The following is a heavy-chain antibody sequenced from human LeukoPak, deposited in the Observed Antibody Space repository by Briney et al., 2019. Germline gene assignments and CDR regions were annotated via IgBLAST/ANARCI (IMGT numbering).Heavy chain of an antibody. V-gene: IGHV4-4*07. CDR1: GGSISSYY. Sequence: SETLSLTCTVSGGSISSYYWSWIRQPAGKGLEWIGRIYTSGSTNYNPSLKSRVTMSVDTSKNQFSLELSSVTAADTAVYYCARVAADTIFGVVTNSDGPLDYWGQGTLVTVSS. CDR3: ARVAADTIFGVVTNSDGPLDY. J-gene: IGHJ4*02. D-gene: IGHD3-3*01. CDR2: IYTSGST.